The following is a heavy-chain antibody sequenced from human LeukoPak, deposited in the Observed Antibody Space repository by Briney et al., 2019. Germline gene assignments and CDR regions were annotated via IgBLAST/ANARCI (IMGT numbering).Heavy chain of an antibody. CDR2: ITARADST. CDR1: GFTFSNYA. V-gene: IGHV3-23*01. D-gene: IGHD2-15*01. CDR3: AKDTDVVVPEYFQY. Sequence: GGSLRLSCAASGFTFSNYAMSWVRQAPGKGLEWVSGITARADSTYYADSVKGRVTISRDNSKNTLFLQLNSLRAEDAAVYYCAKDTDVVVPEYFQYWGQGTLVTVSS. J-gene: IGHJ1*01.